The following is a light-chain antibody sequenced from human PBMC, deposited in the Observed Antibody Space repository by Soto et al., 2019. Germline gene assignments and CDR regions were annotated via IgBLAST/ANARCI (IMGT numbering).Light chain of an antibody. Sequence: DIQMTQSPSTLSASVGDRVTITCRASQTINRWLAWYQQKPGKAPRLLIYKAYSLESGVPSRFSGSGSGTELPLTISSLQPDDFAPYYCQQYDSVPYSFGQGTK. J-gene: IGKJ2*01. V-gene: IGKV1-5*03. CDR2: KAY. CDR3: QQYDSVPYS. CDR1: QTINRW.